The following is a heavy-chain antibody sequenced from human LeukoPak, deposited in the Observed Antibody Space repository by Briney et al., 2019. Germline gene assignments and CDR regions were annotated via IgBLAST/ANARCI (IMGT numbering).Heavy chain of an antibody. CDR2: ISGSGGST. D-gene: IGHD6-19*01. CDR3: ANIAVAGPHHDAFDI. CDR1: GFTFSSCA. J-gene: IGHJ3*02. V-gene: IGHV3-23*01. Sequence: PGGSLRLSCAASGFTFSSCAMSWVRQAPGKGLEWVSAISGSGGSTYYADSVKGRFTISRDNSKNTLYLQMNSLRAEDTAVYHCANIAVAGPHHDAFDIWGQGTMVTVSS.